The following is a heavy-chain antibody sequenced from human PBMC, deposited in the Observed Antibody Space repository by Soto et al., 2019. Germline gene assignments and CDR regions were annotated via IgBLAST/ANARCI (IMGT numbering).Heavy chain of an antibody. CDR1: RFTFSSYS. CDR3: ARDRHLNNWDHDAFDN. D-gene: IGHD1-20*01. V-gene: IGHV3-21*01. Sequence: EVQLVESGGGLVKPGGSLRLSCAASRFTFSSYSMNWVRQAPGTGPEWVSSISSSSSYIYYADSVMGRFTISRDNAKNALYEQINGLRANDTAAYYCARDRHLNNWDHDAFDNWGQGTMVAFAS. J-gene: IGHJ3*02. CDR2: ISSSSSYI.